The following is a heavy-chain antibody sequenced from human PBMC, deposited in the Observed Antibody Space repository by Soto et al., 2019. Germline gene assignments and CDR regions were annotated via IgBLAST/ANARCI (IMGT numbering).Heavy chain of an antibody. D-gene: IGHD3-3*01. J-gene: IGHJ6*02. CDR2: MDPNSGST. V-gene: IGHV1-8*01. Sequence: VASVKVSCKASGYTFTSCDINWVRQAPGQGLEWLGWMDPNSGSTGYAQNFQGRVTMTRNISINTAHMELSSLRSEDTAVYYCARERKFDFWRKGLDVWGQGTTVTVSS. CDR3: ARERKFDFWRKGLDV. CDR1: GYTFTSCD.